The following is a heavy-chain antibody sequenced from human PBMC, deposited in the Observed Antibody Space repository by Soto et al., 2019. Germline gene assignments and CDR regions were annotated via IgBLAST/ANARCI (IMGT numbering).Heavy chain of an antibody. Sequence: PSETLSLTCTVSGGSISSYYWSWIRQPPGKGLEWIGYIYYTGSTNYNPSLKRRGTISVDTSKNQFSLKLSSVSVSDTAVYYCASGISEHNYWGKGPLVTVSS. CDR2: IYYTGST. V-gene: IGHV4-59*01. CDR3: ASGISEHNY. J-gene: IGHJ4*02. D-gene: IGHD6-13*01. CDR1: GGSISSYY.